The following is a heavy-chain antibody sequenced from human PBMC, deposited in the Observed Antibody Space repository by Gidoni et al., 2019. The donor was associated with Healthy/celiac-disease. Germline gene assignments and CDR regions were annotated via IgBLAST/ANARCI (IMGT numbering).Heavy chain of an antibody. Sequence: VQLVASGGGLVQPGGSLRLSCAASGFPVSRNYMSWVRQAPGQGLVWVSVINSGGSTYYADCVKGRFTISRDNSKNTLYLQMNSVRAEDTDVYYCQSYYYDSSGYQGGLDYWGQGTLVTVSS. J-gene: IGHJ4*02. D-gene: IGHD3-22*01. CDR3: QSYYYDSSGYQGGLDY. V-gene: IGHV3-66*02. CDR1: GFPVSRNY. CDR2: INSGGST.